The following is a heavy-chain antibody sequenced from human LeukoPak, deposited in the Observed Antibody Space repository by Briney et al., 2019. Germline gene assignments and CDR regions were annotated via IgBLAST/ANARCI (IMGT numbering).Heavy chain of an antibody. Sequence: GASVKVSCKASGYTFTSYYMHWVRQAPGQGLEWMGIINPSGGSTSYAQKFQGRVTMTRDTSTSTVYMELSRLRSDDTAVYYCGSGSYDYYYMDVWGKGTTVTVSS. CDR1: GYTFTSYY. CDR2: INPSGGST. J-gene: IGHJ6*03. CDR3: GSGSYDYYYMDV. V-gene: IGHV1-46*03. D-gene: IGHD1-26*01.